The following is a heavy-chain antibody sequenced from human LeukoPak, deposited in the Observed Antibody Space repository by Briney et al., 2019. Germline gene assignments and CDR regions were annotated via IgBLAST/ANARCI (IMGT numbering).Heavy chain of an antibody. V-gene: IGHV4-59*01. CDR2: IYYSGST. D-gene: IGHD4-23*01. J-gene: IGHJ4*02. CDR1: GGSIGSYY. Sequence: SETLSLTCTVSGGSIGSYYWSWIRQPPGKGLEWIGYIYYSGSTNYNPSLKSRVTISVGTSKNQFSLKLSSVTAADTAVYYCASSATAVTPADYWGQGTLVTVSS. CDR3: ASSATAVTPADY.